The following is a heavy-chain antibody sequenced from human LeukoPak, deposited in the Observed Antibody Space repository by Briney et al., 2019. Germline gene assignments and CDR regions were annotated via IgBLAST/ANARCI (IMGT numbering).Heavy chain of an antibody. CDR3: ARATRQGSSSRGGYVDY. J-gene: IGHJ4*02. CDR1: GGSISSYY. V-gene: IGHV4-59*01. CDR2: IYYSGST. Sequence: PSETLSLTCTVSGGSISSYYWSWIRQPPGKGLEWIGYIYYSGSTNYNPSLKSRVTISVDTSKNQFSLKLSSVTAADTAVYYCARATRQGSSSRGGYVDYWGQGTLVTVSS. D-gene: IGHD6-13*01.